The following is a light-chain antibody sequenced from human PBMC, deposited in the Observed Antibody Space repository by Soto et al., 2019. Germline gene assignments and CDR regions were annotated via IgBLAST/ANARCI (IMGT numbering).Light chain of an antibody. CDR2: AAS. CDR1: QGISSY. CDR3: QQYYSYGT. J-gene: IGKJ1*01. Sequence: AIRMTQSPSSFSASTGDRVTITCRASQGISSYLAWYQQKPGKAPKLLIYAASTLQSGVPSRFSGSGSGTDFTLTISCLQSEDFATYYCQQYYSYGTFGQETKVDIK. V-gene: IGKV1-8*01.